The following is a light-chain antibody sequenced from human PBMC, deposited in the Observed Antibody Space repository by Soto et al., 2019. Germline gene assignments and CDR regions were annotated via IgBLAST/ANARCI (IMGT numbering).Light chain of an antibody. CDR2: DAS. CDR3: QQYNSYSWT. J-gene: IGKJ1*01. V-gene: IGKV1-5*01. Sequence: DIRMTQSPSTLSASVGDRVTITCRVSQSISTWLAWYQQKPGKAPKLLIYDASTLESGVPSRFSGSRSGTEFTLTISSLQPDDFATYYCQQYNSYSWTFGQGTKVDIK. CDR1: QSISTW.